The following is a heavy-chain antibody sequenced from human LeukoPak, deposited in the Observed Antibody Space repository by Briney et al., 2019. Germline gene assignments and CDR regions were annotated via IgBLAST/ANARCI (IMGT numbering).Heavy chain of an antibody. CDR2: IYYSGST. CDR1: GGSISNTNYY. D-gene: IGHD6-13*01. Sequence: SETLSLTCSVSGGSISNTNYYWGWIRQPPGKGLEWIGSIYYSGSTYYNPSLKSRVTISVDTSKNQFSLKLSSVTAADTAVYYCARDSAAGTVGYYYYYYYMDVWGKGTTVTVSS. CDR3: ARDSAAGTVGYYYYYYYMDV. V-gene: IGHV4-39*07. J-gene: IGHJ6*03.